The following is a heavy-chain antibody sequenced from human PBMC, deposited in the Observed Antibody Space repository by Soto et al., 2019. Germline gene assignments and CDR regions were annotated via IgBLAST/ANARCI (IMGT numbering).Heavy chain of an antibody. V-gene: IGHV3-9*01. Sequence: EVQLVESGGGLVQPGRSLRLSCAASGFTFDDYAMHWVRQAPGKGLEWVSSSNWNRGSMGYADSVKGRFTISRKNAKNFLYLKMNSLRAEDTALYYCAQGDHSSSSGMDYWGQGTLVTVSS. CDR1: GFTFDDYA. CDR2: SNWNRGSM. CDR3: AQGDHSSSSGMDY. D-gene: IGHD6-6*01. J-gene: IGHJ4*02.